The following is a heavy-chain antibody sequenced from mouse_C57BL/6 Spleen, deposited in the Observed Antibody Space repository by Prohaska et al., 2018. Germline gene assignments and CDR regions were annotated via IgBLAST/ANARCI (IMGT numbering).Heavy chain of an antibody. Sequence: EVQLQQSGAELVRPGASVKLSCTASGFNIKDDYMHWVKQRPEQGLEWIGWIDPENGDTEYASKFQGKATITADTSSNTAYLQLSSLTSEDTAVYYCTTGYDPSFDYWGQGTTLTVSS. V-gene: IGHV14-4*01. D-gene: IGHD3-1*01. CDR1: GFNIKDDY. CDR2: IDPENGDT. J-gene: IGHJ2*01. CDR3: TTGYDPSFDY.